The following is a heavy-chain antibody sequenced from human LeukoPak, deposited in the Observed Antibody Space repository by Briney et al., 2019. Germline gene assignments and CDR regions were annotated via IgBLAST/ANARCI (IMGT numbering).Heavy chain of an antibody. CDR1: GFTFSNYG. Sequence: PGRSLRLSCVASGFTFSNYGMHWVRQAPDKRLQWVGVIWFDGSNEYYADSVKGRFTISRDNSKNTLYLQMNSLIAEDTAVYYCARERSAMIVVFDYWGQGTLVTVSS. CDR3: ARERSAMIVVFDY. V-gene: IGHV3-33*01. J-gene: IGHJ4*02. CDR2: IWFDGSNE. D-gene: IGHD3-22*01.